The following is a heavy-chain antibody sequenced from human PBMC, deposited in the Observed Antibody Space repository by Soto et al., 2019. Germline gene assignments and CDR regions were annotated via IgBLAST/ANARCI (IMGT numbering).Heavy chain of an antibody. Sequence: ASVKVSCKASGGTFSSYAISWVRQAPGQGLEWMGGIIPIFGTANYAQKFQGRVTITADESTSTAYMELSSLRSEDTAVYYCARDCSSTSCYPNYYYYGMDVWGQGTTVTVSS. D-gene: IGHD2-2*01. CDR3: ARDCSSTSCYPNYYYYGMDV. CDR2: IIPIFGTA. V-gene: IGHV1-69*13. CDR1: GGTFSSYA. J-gene: IGHJ6*02.